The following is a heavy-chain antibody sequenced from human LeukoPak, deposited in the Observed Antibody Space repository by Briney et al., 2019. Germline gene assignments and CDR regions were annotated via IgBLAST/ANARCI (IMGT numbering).Heavy chain of an antibody. CDR1: GYTFTGYY. J-gene: IGHJ6*03. Sequence: ASVKVSCKASGYTFTGYYMHWVRQAPGQGLEWMGWINPNSGGTNYAQKFQGRVTMTRDTSISTAYMELSRLRSDDTAVYYCARGEYYDFWSGYYSGYYYYYMDVWGKGTTVTVSS. CDR2: INPNSGGT. CDR3: ARGEYYDFWSGYYSGYYYYYMDV. D-gene: IGHD3-3*01. V-gene: IGHV1-2*02.